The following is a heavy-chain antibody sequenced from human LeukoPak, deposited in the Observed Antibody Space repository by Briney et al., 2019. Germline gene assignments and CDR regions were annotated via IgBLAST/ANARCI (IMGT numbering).Heavy chain of an antibody. CDR1: GYTFSNFG. CDR3: ARNGGDLLRVDY. V-gene: IGHV1-18*01. Sequence: ASVKVPCKASGYTFSNFGFMWVRQAPGQGLDWMGWISVYNGDTRYAQKFQGRVTMTTDTSTSTAYMELRSLTSDDAAVYYCARNGGDLLRVDYWGQGTQVTVSS. J-gene: IGHJ4*02. CDR2: ISVYNGDT. D-gene: IGHD1-26*01.